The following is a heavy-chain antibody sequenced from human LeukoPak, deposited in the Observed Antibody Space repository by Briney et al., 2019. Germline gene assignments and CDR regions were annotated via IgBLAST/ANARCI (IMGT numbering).Heavy chain of an antibody. CDR3: ARDPGVVRPGGAFDI. J-gene: IGHJ3*02. D-gene: IGHD2-2*01. CDR1: GGSFSGYY. V-gene: IGHV4-34*01. Sequence: SETLSLTCAVYGGSFSGYYWSWIRQPPGKGLEWIGSIYHSGSTYYNPSLKSRVTISVDTSKNQFSLKLSSVTAADTAVYYCARDPGVVRPGGAFDIWGQGTMVTVSS. CDR2: IYHSGST.